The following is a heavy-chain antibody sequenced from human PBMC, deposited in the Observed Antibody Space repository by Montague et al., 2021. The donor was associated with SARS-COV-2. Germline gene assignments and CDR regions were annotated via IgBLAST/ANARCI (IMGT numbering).Heavy chain of an antibody. D-gene: IGHD2-21*01. V-gene: IGHV6-1*01. Sequence: CAISGDSVAELRRRSEEHTYEPQSRFEFVCRTQFAKTQYETYAVSLQSRITITADTSKNQFSLHLNSVTPEDTAVYYCARDLCWAFDAWGLGTTVTVSA. J-gene: IGHJ3*01. CDR2: TQFAKTQYE. CDR1: GDSVAELRRR. CDR3: ARDLCWAFDA.